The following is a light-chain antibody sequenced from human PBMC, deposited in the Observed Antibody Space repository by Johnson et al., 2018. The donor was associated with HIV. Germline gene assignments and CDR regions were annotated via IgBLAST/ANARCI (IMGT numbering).Light chain of an antibody. CDR2: DNN. CDR3: GTWDSSLSGGV. V-gene: IGLV1-51*01. CDR1: TSNIGNNY. Sequence: QSVLTQPPSVSAAPGQKVTVSCSGSTSNIGNNYVPWYQQLPGTAPKLLIYDNNKRPSGIPDRFSGSKSGTSATLGITGLQTGDEADYYCGTWDSSLSGGVFGTGTKVTVL. J-gene: IGLJ1*01.